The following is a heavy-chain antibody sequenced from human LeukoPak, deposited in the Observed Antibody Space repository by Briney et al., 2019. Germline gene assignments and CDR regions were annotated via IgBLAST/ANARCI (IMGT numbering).Heavy chain of an antibody. Sequence: SETLSLTCTVSGGSIGFYFWSWIRQSAGKGLEWIGRINGNGVTNYNPSLKSRVTMSVDTSKSQFSLNLMSVIAADSSVYYCVRDELRTTYRFSWDPWGQGILVTV. CDR2: INGNGVT. V-gene: IGHV4-4*07. CDR3: VRDELRTTYRFSWDP. J-gene: IGHJ5*02. CDR1: GGSIGFYF. D-gene: IGHD3-16*02.